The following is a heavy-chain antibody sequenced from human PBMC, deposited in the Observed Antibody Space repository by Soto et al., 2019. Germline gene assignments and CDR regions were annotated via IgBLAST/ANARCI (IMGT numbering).Heavy chain of an antibody. J-gene: IGHJ6*02. CDR2: INHSGST. D-gene: IGHD2-15*01. CDR1: GGSFSGYY. V-gene: IGHV4-34*01. Sequence: SETLSLTCAVYGGSFSGYYWSWIRQPPGKGLEWIGEINHSGSTNYNPSLKSRVTISVDTSKNQFSLKLSSVTAADTAVYYCAIARSGGSWTMQYYYGMDVWGQGTTVTVSS. CDR3: AIARSGGSWTMQYYYGMDV.